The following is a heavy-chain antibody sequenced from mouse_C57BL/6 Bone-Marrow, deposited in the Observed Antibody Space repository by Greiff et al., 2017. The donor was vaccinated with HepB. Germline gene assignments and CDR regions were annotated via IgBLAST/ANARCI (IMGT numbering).Heavy chain of an antibody. Sequence: EVQGVESGGGLVQPGGSLKLSCAASGFTFSDYYMYWVRQTPEKRLEWVAYISNGGGSTYYPDTVKGRFTISRDNAKNTLYLQMSRLKSEDTAMYYCARQGIYDWYFDVWGTGTTVTVSS. CDR1: GFTFSDYY. CDR2: ISNGGGST. D-gene: IGHD2-3*01. CDR3: ARQGIYDWYFDV. J-gene: IGHJ1*03. V-gene: IGHV5-12*01.